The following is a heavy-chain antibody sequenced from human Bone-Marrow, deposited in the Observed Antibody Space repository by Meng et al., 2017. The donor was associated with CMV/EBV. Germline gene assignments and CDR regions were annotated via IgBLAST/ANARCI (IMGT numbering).Heavy chain of an antibody. Sequence: GESLKISCAASGFTFSSYAMSWVRRAPGKGLEWVSAISGSGGSTYYADSVKGRFTISRDNSKNTLYLQMNSLRAEDTAVYYCAKARRSSGYSYYYYYYGMDVWGQGTTVTVSS. J-gene: IGHJ6*02. CDR1: GFTFSSYA. CDR2: ISGSGGST. D-gene: IGHD3-3*01. CDR3: AKARRSSGYSYYYYYYGMDV. V-gene: IGHV3-23*01.